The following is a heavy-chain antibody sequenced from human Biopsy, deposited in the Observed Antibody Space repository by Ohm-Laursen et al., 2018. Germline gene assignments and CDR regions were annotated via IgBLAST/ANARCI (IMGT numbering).Heavy chain of an antibody. V-gene: IGHV1-18*04. CDR3: ARDVVGRGASFFDF. Sequence: GASVKVSCKASGYTFTSYHVHWVRQAPGQGLERMGWISVYNGNTDYPHKFQGRVTLTTDTSTSTAYMELRSLTSDDTAIYYCARDVVGRGASFFDFWGQGTSVTVSS. CDR1: GYTFTSYH. CDR2: ISVYNGNT. J-gene: IGHJ4*02. D-gene: IGHD1-26*01.